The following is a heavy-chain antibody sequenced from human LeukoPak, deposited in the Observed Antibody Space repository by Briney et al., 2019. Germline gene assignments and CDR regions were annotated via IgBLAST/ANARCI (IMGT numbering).Heavy chain of an antibody. J-gene: IGHJ4*02. D-gene: IGHD6-6*01. CDR3: ARVGDNSFTISYFDY. V-gene: IGHV3-23*01. CDR2: LSGSGGSI. Sequence: GGSLRLSCAASGFAFSTHAMTWGRQVPGKGLEWVSSLSGSGGSIFYADSERGRFTISRDNSKNTLYLQMNSLRVEDTAVYYCARVGDNSFTISYFDYWGQGTLVTVSS. CDR1: GFAFSTHA.